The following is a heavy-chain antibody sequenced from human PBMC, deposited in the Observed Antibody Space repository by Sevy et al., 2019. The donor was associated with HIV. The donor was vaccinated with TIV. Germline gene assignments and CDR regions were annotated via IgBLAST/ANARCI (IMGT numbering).Heavy chain of an antibody. J-gene: IGHJ4*02. CDR1: GGSISSSSYY. V-gene: IGHV4-39*01. Sequence: SETLSLICSVSGGSISSSSYYWGWVRQPPGKGLEWIGSIYYTGTTYYSPSLRSRVTISKDTSKNQLSLKLSSVTAADKAVYHCARPESLQYNYAFDSWGPGTLVTVSS. CDR2: IYYTGTT. CDR3: ARPESLQYNYAFDS. D-gene: IGHD5-18*01.